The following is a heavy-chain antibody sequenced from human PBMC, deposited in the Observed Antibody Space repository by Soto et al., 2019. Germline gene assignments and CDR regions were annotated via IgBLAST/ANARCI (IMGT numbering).Heavy chain of an antibody. D-gene: IGHD3-10*01. CDR3: ARGGNLWFGEPFDY. Sequence: QVQLVESGGGVVQPGRSLRLSCAASGFTFSSYAMHWVRQAPGKGLEWVAVISYDGSNKYYADSVKGRFTISRDNSKNTLYLQMNSLRAEDTALSYCARGGNLWFGEPFDYWGQGTLVTVSS. CDR2: ISYDGSNK. V-gene: IGHV3-30-3*01. CDR1: GFTFSSYA. J-gene: IGHJ4*02.